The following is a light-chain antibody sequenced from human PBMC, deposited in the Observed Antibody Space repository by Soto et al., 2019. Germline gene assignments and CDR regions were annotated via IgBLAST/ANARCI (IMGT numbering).Light chain of an antibody. V-gene: IGKV1-6*01. CDR3: QQHYSYRT. Sequence: AIQLTQSPSSLSASVGDRVTITCRASQGIGDNLAWYQHKQGKAPKLLIHAASTLQIGVPSRFSGSESGTDFTLTITSLQPEDSATYYCQQHYSYRTFGQGTKVDIK. J-gene: IGKJ1*01. CDR2: AAS. CDR1: QGIGDN.